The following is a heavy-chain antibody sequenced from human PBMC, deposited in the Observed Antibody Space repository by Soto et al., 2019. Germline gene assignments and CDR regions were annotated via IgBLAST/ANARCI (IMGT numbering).Heavy chain of an antibody. Sequence: GSLRLSCAASGFTFSSYAMHWVRQAPGKGLEWVAVISYDGSNKYYADSVKGRFTISRDNSKNTLYLQMNSLRAEDTAVYYCARDKGYSGSLYNWFDPWGQGTLVTVSS. D-gene: IGHD1-26*01. J-gene: IGHJ5*02. CDR1: GFTFSSYA. CDR2: ISYDGSNK. CDR3: ARDKGYSGSLYNWFDP. V-gene: IGHV3-30-3*01.